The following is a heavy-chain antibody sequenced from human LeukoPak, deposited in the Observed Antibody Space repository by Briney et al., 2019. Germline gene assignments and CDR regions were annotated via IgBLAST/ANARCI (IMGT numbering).Heavy chain of an antibody. V-gene: IGHV1-69*13. CDR3: ARLEYDYGDNDGGY. Sequence: ASVKVSCTASGGTFSSYAISWVRQAPGQGLEWMGGIIPIFGTANYAQKFQGRVTITADESTSTAYMELSSLRSEDTAVYYCARLEYDYGDNDGGYWGQGTLVTVSS. D-gene: IGHD4-17*01. CDR2: IIPIFGTA. CDR1: GGTFSSYA. J-gene: IGHJ4*02.